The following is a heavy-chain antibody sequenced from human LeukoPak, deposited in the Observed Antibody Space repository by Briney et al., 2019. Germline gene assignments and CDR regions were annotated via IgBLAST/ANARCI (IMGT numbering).Heavy chain of an antibody. CDR2: ISGSGGST. J-gene: IGHJ3*02. V-gene: IGHV3-23*01. CDR1: GFTFSSYA. CDR3: AKTPIYDLESFDI. D-gene: IGHD3-3*01. Sequence: PGGSLRLSCAASGFTFSSYAMSWVRQAPGKGQEWVSAISGSGGSTYYADSVKGRFTISRDNSKNTLYLQMNSLRAEDTAVYYCAKTPIYDLESFDIWGQGTMVTVSS.